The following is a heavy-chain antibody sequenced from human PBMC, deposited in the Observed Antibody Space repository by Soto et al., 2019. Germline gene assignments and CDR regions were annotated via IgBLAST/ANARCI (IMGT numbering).Heavy chain of an antibody. CDR3: ARGLDGMDV. D-gene: IGHD3-22*01. J-gene: IGHJ6*02. V-gene: IGHV3-23*01. CDR1: GFTFSSYA. Sequence: EVQLLESGGGLVQPGGSLRLSCAASGFTFSSYAMSWVRQAPGKGLEWVSGISGSGGSTYYADSVKGRFTISRENAKNSLYLQMNSLRAGDTAVYYCARGLDGMDVWGQGTTVTVSS. CDR2: ISGSGGST.